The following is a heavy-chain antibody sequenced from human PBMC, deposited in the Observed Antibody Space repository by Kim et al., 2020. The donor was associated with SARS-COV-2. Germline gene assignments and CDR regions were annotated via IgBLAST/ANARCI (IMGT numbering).Heavy chain of an antibody. J-gene: IGHJ4*02. D-gene: IGHD1-26*01. Sequence: YNPSHKSRVTISGETSKHQFSLNMRSVAAADTAVYYCACNVGSTPDYYFDYWGRGALVTVSS. V-gene: IGHV4-39*07. CDR3: ACNVGSTPDYYFDY.